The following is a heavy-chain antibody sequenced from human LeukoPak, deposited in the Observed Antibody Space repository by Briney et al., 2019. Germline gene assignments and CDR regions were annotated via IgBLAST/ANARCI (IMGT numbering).Heavy chain of an antibody. CDR1: GFTFSSYS. V-gene: IGHV3-21*01. D-gene: IGHD6-13*01. CDR2: ISSTGTYV. Sequence: GGSLRLSCAASGFTFSSYSMSWVRQAPRMGLEWVSSISSTGTYVYYADSVKGRFTISRDNAKKSLYLPMNSLRADDTAVYYCARVTAAAGPDYWGQGTLVTVSS. CDR3: ARVTAAAGPDY. J-gene: IGHJ4*02.